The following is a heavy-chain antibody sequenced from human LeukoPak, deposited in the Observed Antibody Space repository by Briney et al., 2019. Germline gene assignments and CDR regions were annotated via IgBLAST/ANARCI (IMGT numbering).Heavy chain of an antibody. V-gene: IGHV1-18*01. CDR2: IRAYNGNT. CDR1: GYTFTSYG. Sequence: ASVKVSCKDSGYTFTSYGISWVRQAPGQGVEWMGWIRAYNGNTNYAQKLQGRVTITTDTSTSTDYMEMRSLRSDDTAVYYCARVNFGSGWINWFDPWGQGTLVTVSS. CDR3: ARVNFGSGWINWFDP. J-gene: IGHJ5*02. D-gene: IGHD6-19*01.